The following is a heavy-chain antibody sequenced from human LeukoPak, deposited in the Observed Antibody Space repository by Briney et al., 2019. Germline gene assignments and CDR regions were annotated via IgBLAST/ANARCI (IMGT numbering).Heavy chain of an antibody. J-gene: IGHJ5*02. V-gene: IGHV1-2*02. CDR1: GYTFTGYY. D-gene: IGHD6-19*01. CDR3: ATQATSGWHFS. Sequence: GASVKVSCKASGYTFTGYYMHWVRQAPGQGPEWMGWINPNSGGTNYAQKFQGRVTMTRDTSLSTVYVELSRLRSDDMAVYYCATQATSGWHFSWGQGTLVTVSS. CDR2: INPNSGGT.